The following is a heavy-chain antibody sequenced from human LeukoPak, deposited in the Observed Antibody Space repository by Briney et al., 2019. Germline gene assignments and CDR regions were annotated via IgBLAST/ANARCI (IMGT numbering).Heavy chain of an antibody. V-gene: IGHV3-23*01. D-gene: IGHD3-16*01. Sequence: PRPNLRLTCAATGITFSNYAMTWVRQAPAIEKKCVSDISGSGGTTYYADSVKGRFTISRDNSKNTLYLQMNSLTAEDTAVYYCAKTLWGGFDYWGQGILVTVSS. CDR3: AKTLWGGFDY. CDR1: GITFSNYA. CDR2: ISGSGGTT. J-gene: IGHJ4*02.